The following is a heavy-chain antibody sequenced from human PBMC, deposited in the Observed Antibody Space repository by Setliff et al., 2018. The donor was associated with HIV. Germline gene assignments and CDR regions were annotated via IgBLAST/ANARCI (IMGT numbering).Heavy chain of an antibody. CDR3: ARVGTRGYSGYAPLDFFDY. CDR1: GGSLTNYY. Sequence: SETLSLTCAVYGGSLTNYYWGWIRQPPGKGLEWIGSIYYSGSTYYNLSLKSRVTISVDTSKKQFSLKLSSVTAADTAVYYCARVGTRGYSGYAPLDFFDYWGQGTLVTVSS. CDR2: IYYSGST. J-gene: IGHJ4*02. D-gene: IGHD5-12*01. V-gene: IGHV4-39*07.